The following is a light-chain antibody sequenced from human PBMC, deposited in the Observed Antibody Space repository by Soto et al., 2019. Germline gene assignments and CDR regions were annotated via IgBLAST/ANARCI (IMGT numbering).Light chain of an antibody. V-gene: IGKV3-11*01. Sequence: EIVLKQSPATLSLSPGERATLSCTASQNINSDLAWYQQRPGQAPRLLIYDASNRAPGIPARFGGSGSGADFTLSLSSLEPEDFAVYYCQQRNMWPRTFGQGTRVEIK. CDR1: QNINSD. CDR3: QQRNMWPRT. J-gene: IGKJ1*01. CDR2: DAS.